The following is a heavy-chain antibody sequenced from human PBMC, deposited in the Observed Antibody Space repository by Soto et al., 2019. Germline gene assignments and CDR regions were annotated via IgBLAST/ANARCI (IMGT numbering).Heavy chain of an antibody. Sequence: SLRLSCAASGFTSSSYGMHWVRQAPGKGLEWVAVISYDGSNKYYADSVKGRFTISRDNSKNTLYLQMNSLRAEDTAVYYCAKEGAQGRSGYRAFDIWGQGTMVTVSS. J-gene: IGHJ3*02. CDR1: GFTSSSYG. V-gene: IGHV3-30*18. CDR2: ISYDGSNK. CDR3: AKEGAQGRSGYRAFDI. D-gene: IGHD3-22*01.